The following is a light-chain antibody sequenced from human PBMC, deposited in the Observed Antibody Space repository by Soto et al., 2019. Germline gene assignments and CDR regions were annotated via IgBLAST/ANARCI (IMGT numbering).Light chain of an antibody. CDR1: TSNIGAGFD. CDR2: NNI. V-gene: IGLV1-40*01. Sequence: QSVLTQPPSVSGAPGQRVTISCTGSTSNIGAGFDVHWYQQLPGTAPKPLIYNNINRPSGVPDRFSGSKSGASASLAIAGLQAEDEADYYCQSFDNDLSSWVFGGGTKLTVL. J-gene: IGLJ3*02. CDR3: QSFDNDLSSWV.